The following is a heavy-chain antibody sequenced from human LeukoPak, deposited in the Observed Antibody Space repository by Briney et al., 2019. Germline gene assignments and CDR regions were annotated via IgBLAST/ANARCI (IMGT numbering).Heavy chain of an antibody. CDR3: ASDPDGSEVSFDY. CDR2: IWFDGIRK. D-gene: IGHD5-24*01. CDR1: GFTFSNYG. Sequence: PGRSLRLSCVASGFTFSNYGMHWVRQVPGKGLEWVAAIWFDGIRKYYADSVKGRLTISRDNSKNTLYLQMNSLRPEDTALYYCASDPDGSEVSFDYWGQGTLVTVSS. J-gene: IGHJ4*02. V-gene: IGHV3-33*01.